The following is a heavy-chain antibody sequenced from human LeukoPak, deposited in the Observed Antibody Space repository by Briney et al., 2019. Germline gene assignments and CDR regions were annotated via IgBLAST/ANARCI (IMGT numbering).Heavy chain of an antibody. V-gene: IGHV3-64*01. J-gene: IGHJ4*02. D-gene: IGHD3-22*01. CDR2: ISDKGGNT. Sequence: GGSLRLSCAASGFTFSSYDMHWVRQAPGKGLEYVASISDKGGNTYYPNSVKGRFTISRDNAKNSLYLQMNSLRAEDTAFYYCARGTEVYYDSSSYYSYWGQGTLVTVSS. CDR3: ARGTEVYYDSSSYYSY. CDR1: GFTFSSYD.